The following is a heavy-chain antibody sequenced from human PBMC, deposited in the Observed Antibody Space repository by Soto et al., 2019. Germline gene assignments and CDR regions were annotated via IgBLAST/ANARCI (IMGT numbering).Heavy chain of an antibody. CDR1: GFTFSSYW. CDR3: ARAAGGLTYYYYYYMDV. D-gene: IGHD3-10*01. V-gene: IGHV3-74*01. J-gene: IGHJ6*03. Sequence: GGSLRLSCAASGFTFSSYWMHWVRQAPGKGLVWVSRINSDGSSTSYADSVKGRFTISRDNAKNTLYLQMNSLRAEDTAVYYCARAAGGLTYYYYYYMDVWGKGTTVTVSS. CDR2: INSDGSST.